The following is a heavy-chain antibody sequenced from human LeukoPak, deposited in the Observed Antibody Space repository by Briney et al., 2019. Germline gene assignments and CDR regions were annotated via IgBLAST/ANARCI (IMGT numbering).Heavy chain of an antibody. V-gene: IGHV4-30-2*01. CDR1: GGSISSGGYS. Sequence: PSQTLSLTCAVSGGSISSGGYSWSWIRQPPGKGLEWIGYIYHSGSTYYNPSLKSRVTISVDRSKNQFSLKLSSVTAADTAVYYCAKSDSPPHYFDYWGQGTLVTVSS. J-gene: IGHJ4*02. CDR2: IYHSGST. CDR3: AKSDSPPHYFDY. D-gene: IGHD3-22*01.